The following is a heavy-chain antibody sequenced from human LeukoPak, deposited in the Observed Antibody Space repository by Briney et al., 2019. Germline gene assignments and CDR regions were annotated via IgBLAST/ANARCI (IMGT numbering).Heavy chain of an antibody. Sequence: ASVKVSCKASGYTFTTYDIYWVRQASGQGLEWMGWMNPNSGNIDYAQKFQGRVTMTRNTSISTAYMEVSSLRSEDTAVYYCARGRGSSWCDYWGQGTLVTVSS. CDR3: ARGRGSSWCDY. CDR2: MNPNSGNI. CDR1: GYTFTTYD. J-gene: IGHJ4*02. D-gene: IGHD6-13*01. V-gene: IGHV1-8*02.